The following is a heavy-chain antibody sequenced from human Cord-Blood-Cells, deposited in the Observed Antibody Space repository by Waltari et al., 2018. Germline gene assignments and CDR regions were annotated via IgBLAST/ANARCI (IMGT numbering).Heavy chain of an antibody. D-gene: IGHD3-22*01. J-gene: IGHJ4*02. Sequence: QVQLVESGGGVVQAGRSLRLSCAASGFTCSSYARHWVRQAPGKGLEWVAVISYDGSNKYYADSVKGRFTISRDNSKNTLYLQMNSLRAEDTAVYYCARDDYYDSSPFDYWGQGTLVTVSS. V-gene: IGHV3-30*04. CDR3: ARDDYYDSSPFDY. CDR2: ISYDGSNK. CDR1: GFTCSSYA.